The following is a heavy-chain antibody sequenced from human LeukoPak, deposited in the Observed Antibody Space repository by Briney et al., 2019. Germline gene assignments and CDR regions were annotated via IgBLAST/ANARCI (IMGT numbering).Heavy chain of an antibody. CDR3: AACRDGYIQSAFDI. CDR2: ISYDGSNK. D-gene: IGHD5-24*01. CDR1: GFTFSSYA. Sequence: GGSLRLSCAASGFTFSSYAMHWVRQAPGKGLEWVAVISYDGSNKYYADSVKGRFTISRDNSKNTLYLQMNSLRAEDTAVYYCAACRDGYIQSAFDIWGQGTMVAVSS. J-gene: IGHJ3*02. V-gene: IGHV3-30-3*01.